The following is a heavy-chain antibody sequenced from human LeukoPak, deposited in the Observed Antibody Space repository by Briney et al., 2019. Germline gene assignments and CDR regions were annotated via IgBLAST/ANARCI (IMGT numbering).Heavy chain of an antibody. J-gene: IGHJ4*02. D-gene: IGHD3-22*01. CDR1: GGSISSSSYY. CDR2: IYYSGST. CDR3: ARRGYDSSGYYYAY. Sequence: SETLSLTCTVSGGSISSSSYYWGWIRQPPGKGLEWIGSIYYSGSTYYNPSLKSRVTISVDTSKNQFSLKLSSVTAADTAVYYCARRGYDSSGYYYAYWGQGTLVTVSS. V-gene: IGHV4-39*01.